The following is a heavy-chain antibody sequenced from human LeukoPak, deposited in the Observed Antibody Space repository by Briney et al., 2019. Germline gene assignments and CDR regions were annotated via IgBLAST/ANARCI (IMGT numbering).Heavy chain of an antibody. CDR2: IKQGGSEK. Sequence: GGSLRLSCAASGFTFSDYWMTWVRQAPGKGLEWVANIKQGGSEKYYVDSVKGRFTISRDNSKNTLYLQMNSLRAEDTAVYYCASRSGWRYFDYWGQGTLVTVSS. V-gene: IGHV3-7*03. D-gene: IGHD6-19*01. CDR1: GFTFSDYW. J-gene: IGHJ4*02. CDR3: ASRSGWRYFDY.